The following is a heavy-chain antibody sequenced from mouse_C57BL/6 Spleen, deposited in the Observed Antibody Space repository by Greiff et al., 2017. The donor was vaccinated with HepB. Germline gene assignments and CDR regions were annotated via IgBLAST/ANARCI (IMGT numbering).Heavy chain of an antibody. CDR2: ISNGGGST. CDR3: ARFYYGSSYWYFDV. J-gene: IGHJ1*03. CDR1: GFTFSDYY. V-gene: IGHV5-12*01. D-gene: IGHD1-1*01. Sequence: EVQVVESGGGLVQPGGSLKLSCAASGFTFSDYYMYWVRQTPEKRLEWVAYISNGGGSTYYPDTVKGRFTISRDNAKNTLYLQMSRLKSEDTAMYYCARFYYGSSYWYFDVWGTGTTVTVSS.